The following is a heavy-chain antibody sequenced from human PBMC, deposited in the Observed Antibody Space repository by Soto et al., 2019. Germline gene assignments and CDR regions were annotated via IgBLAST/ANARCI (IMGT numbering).Heavy chain of an antibody. CDR3: ARAYPLWSPYFCFYIDV. D-gene: IGHD3-10*01. CDR2: SGYDGTNK. V-gene: IGHV3-33*01. Sequence: QVELVESGGGVVQPGMSLRLSCAASGFTLNTYGMYWVRQAPGKGREWVAVSGYDGTNKDYADSVKGRFTFSTDNSRNTLYLQMNSLRAEVTAVYYCARAYPLWSPYFCFYIDVWGQGTTVTVSS. CDR1: GFTLNTYG. J-gene: IGHJ6*02.